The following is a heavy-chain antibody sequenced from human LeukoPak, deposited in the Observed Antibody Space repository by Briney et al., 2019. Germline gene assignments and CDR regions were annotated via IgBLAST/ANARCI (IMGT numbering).Heavy chain of an antibody. Sequence: PGGSLRLSCAASGFTFSSYSMNWVRQAPGKGLEWVSSISSSSSYIYYADSVKGRFTISRDNSKNTLYLQMNSLRAEDTAVYYCARDQANQFHYWGQGTLVTVSS. V-gene: IGHV3-21*01. J-gene: IGHJ4*02. CDR3: ARDQANQFHY. CDR1: GFTFSSYS. CDR2: ISSSSSYI.